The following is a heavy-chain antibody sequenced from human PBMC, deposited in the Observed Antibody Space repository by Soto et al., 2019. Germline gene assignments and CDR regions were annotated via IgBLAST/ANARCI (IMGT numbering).Heavy chain of an antibody. CDR3: AKGGTYSSSWYGSGFDY. V-gene: IGHV3-23*01. CDR2: ISGSGGRT. J-gene: IGHJ4*02. D-gene: IGHD6-13*01. CDR1: GFTFNIYA. Sequence: GGSLRLSCAASGFTFNIYAMSWVRQAPGKGLEWVSDISGSGGRTYYADYVKSRFTISRDNSKNTLYLQMNSLRAEDTVLYYCAKGGTYSSSWYGSGFDYWGQGTLVTVSS.